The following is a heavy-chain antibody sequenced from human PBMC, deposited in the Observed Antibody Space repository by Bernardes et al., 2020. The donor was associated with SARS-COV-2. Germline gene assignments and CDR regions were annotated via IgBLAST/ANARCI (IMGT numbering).Heavy chain of an antibody. CDR2: FFESRTT. CDR3: AKDGGFNYGYYLNP. D-gene: IGHD5-18*01. Sequence: SETLSLTCTVSGGSITSNSYSWAWIRQPPGKGLEWVGTFFESRTTYSNPSLESRVALSVDTSRNQFSLKLSSVTAADTGVYFCAKDGGFNYGYYLNPWGQGIPVIVSS. V-gene: IGHV4-39*01. J-gene: IGHJ5*02. CDR1: GGSITSNSYS.